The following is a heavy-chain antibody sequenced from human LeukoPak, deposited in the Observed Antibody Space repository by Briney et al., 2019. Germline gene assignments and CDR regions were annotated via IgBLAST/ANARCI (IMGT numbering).Heavy chain of an antibody. Sequence: GGSLRLSCAASGFTFSNYVMGWVRQAPGKGLEYVSAISSNGGSTYYADSVKGRFTISRDNSKNTLYLQMSSLRAEDTAVYYCVKDNMDGYNLDWDYWGQGTLVTVSS. V-gene: IGHV3-64D*06. CDR2: ISSNGGST. D-gene: IGHD5-24*01. CDR1: GFTFSNYV. CDR3: VKDNMDGYNLDWDY. J-gene: IGHJ4*02.